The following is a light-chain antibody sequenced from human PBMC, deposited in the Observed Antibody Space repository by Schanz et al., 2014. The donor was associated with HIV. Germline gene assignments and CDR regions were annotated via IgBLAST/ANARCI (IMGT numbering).Light chain of an antibody. CDR1: QSVSSN. J-gene: IGKJ1*01. CDR3: QQYGSSPWT. Sequence: IVLTQSPGTLSLSPGERATLSCRASQSVSSNLAWYQQKPGQAPRLLIYGASSRATGIPDRFSGSGSGTDLTITISRLEPEDFAVYYCQQYGSSPWTFGQGTKVEIK. CDR2: GAS. V-gene: IGKV3-20*01.